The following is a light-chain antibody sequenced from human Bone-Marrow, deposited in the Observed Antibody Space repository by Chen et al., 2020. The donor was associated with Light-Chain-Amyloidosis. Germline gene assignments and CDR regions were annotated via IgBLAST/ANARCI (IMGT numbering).Light chain of an antibody. Sequence: ERVMTQSPATLSVSPGERVTLSCRANQSVSNNLAWYQQKPGQAPRLLIYAASTRATGIPARFSGSGSGTEFTLTINRLQSEDFAVYYCQQYNNWPRTFGQGTKVEIK. V-gene: IGKV3-15*01. CDR1: QSVSNN. J-gene: IGKJ1*01. CDR3: QQYNNWPRT. CDR2: AAS.